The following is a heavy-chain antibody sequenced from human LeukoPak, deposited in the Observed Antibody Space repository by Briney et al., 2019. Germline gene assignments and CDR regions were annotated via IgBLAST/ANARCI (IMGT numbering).Heavy chain of an antibody. J-gene: IGHJ4*02. CDR1: GFTFNSYA. V-gene: IGHV3-23*01. D-gene: IGHD1-1*01. Sequence: PGRSLRLSCAASGFTFNSYAMSWVRQAPGKGLEWVSTISGSSGRTWHADSVKGRFTIYRENSKNTVNVQLNSLRAEDTAVYYCAKFRGSERTAIDSWGQGTLVTVS. CDR2: ISGSSGRT. CDR3: AKFRGSERTAIDS.